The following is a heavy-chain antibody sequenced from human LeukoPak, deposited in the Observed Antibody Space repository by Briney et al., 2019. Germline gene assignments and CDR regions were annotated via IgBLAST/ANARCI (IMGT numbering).Heavy chain of an antibody. D-gene: IGHD3-3*01. CDR3: ARGGVRFITVDY. CDR2: IYYSGST. Sequence: SETLSLTCTVSGGSISSGDYYWSWIRQPPGKGLEWIGYIYYSGSTYYNPSLKSRVTISVDTSKNQFSLNLISVTAADTAVYYCARGGVRFITVDYWGQGTLVTVSS. J-gene: IGHJ4*02. CDR1: GGSISSGDYY. V-gene: IGHV4-30-4*01.